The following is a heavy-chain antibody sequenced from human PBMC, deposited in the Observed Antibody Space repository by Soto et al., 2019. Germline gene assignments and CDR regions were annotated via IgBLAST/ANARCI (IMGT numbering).Heavy chain of an antibody. CDR1: GFSLDTGGAG. V-gene: IGHV2-5*02. CDR2: TYWDNNT. D-gene: IGHD2-15*01. J-gene: IGHJ6*02. CDR3: TPRRVEYVMDV. Sequence: QTPLKESGPTVVKPTQTLTLTCTSSGFSLDTGGAGVCWVRQPPGKPLEWLAVTYWDNNTFYSPSPKSRFTLTKDTYTSQGVLIMANVDPVDTATYYCTPRRVEYVMDVWGQRTTVTLAS.